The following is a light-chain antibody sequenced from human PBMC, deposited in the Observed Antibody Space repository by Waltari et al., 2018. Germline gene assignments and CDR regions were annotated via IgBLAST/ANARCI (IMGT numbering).Light chain of an antibody. CDR2: RND. Sequence: QSVLTQSPSASGTPGQRVTISCSGSSSNIGDNVVNWYQQRPGKAPKLLIYRNDQRPSGVPDRFSASKSGTSASLASSGLQSEDEADYYCATWDDRMNGHWVFGGGTKVTVL. CDR3: ATWDDRMNGHWV. CDR1: SSNIGDNV. J-gene: IGLJ3*02. V-gene: IGLV1-44*01.